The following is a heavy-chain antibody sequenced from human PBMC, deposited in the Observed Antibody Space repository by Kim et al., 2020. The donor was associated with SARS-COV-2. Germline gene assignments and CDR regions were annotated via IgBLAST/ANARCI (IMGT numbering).Heavy chain of an antibody. Sequence: GGSLRLSCAASGFTFDDYGMSWVRQAPGKGLEWVSGINRNSDSKGYADSVKGRFTISRDNAKNSWFLQMNSPRAEDTALYHCVRGYAGGPFDLWGQGTLVTVSS. CDR3: VRGYAGGPFDL. J-gene: IGHJ4*02. CDR2: INRNSDSK. V-gene: IGHV3-20*01. D-gene: IGHD3-16*01. CDR1: GFTFDDYG.